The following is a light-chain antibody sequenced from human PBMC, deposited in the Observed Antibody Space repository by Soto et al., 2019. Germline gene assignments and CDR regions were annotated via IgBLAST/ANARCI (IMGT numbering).Light chain of an antibody. CDR3: QQYGSSQFT. Sequence: EIVLMQSPGTLSLSPGEGATLSCRASQSANSNYLAWYQQKPGQAPTVLIFDTSRRATGVPDRFSGSGSGTDFTLTISRLEPDDLAVYYCQQYGSSQFTFGPGTKVNIK. V-gene: IGKV3-20*01. CDR1: QSANSNY. J-gene: IGKJ3*01. CDR2: DTS.